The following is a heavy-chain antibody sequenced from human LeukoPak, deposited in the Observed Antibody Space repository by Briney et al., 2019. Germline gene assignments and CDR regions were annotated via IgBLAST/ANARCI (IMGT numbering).Heavy chain of an antibody. CDR1: GLIFPNFA. D-gene: IGHD3-9*01. CDR2: ISNNGGRT. Sequence: GGSLRLSCAASGLIFPNFAKTWVRKVPGKGLEWVSGISNNGGRTYSARSVRGRFTISRDNSKNMLYLQMNSLRVDDTAVYYCAKDVAGAALPYFGLDVWGQGTTVTVSS. J-gene: IGHJ6*02. CDR3: AKDVAGAALPYFGLDV. V-gene: IGHV3-23*01.